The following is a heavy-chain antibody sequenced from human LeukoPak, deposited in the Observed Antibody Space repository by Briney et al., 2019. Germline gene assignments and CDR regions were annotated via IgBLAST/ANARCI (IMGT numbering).Heavy chain of an antibody. CDR1: GFTFSSYW. Sequence: GALRLSCAASGFTFSSYWMHWVRQAPGKGLVWVSRINSDGSSTSYADSVKGRFTISRDNAKNTLYLQMNSLRAEGTAVYYCAREADSYGSDAFDIWGQGTMVTVSS. V-gene: IGHV3-74*01. J-gene: IGHJ3*02. CDR3: AREADSYGSDAFDI. D-gene: IGHD5-18*01. CDR2: INSDGSST.